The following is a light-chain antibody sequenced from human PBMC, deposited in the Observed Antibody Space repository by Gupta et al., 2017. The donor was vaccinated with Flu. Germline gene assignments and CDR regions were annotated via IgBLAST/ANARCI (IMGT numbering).Light chain of an antibody. Sequence: SYELTQQHSVSVSPGQTARITCSGDALPKQYSYWYQQKPGRAPVLVIYKDSERPSGIPERFSGSSSGTTVTLTISGVQAEDEADYYCQSADSSGTYRVFGGGTKLTVL. CDR3: QSADSSGTYRV. V-gene: IGLV3-25*02. CDR1: ALPKQY. J-gene: IGLJ3*02. CDR2: KDS.